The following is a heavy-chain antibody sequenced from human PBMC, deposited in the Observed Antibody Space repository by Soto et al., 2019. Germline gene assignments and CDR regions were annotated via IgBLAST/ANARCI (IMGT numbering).Heavy chain of an antibody. J-gene: IGHJ6*02. D-gene: IGHD6-19*01. CDR2: TYYRSKWYN. CDR1: GDSVSSNSAA. CDR3: ARDQGYSSGWTYYGMEV. V-gene: IGHV6-1*01. Sequence: SQTLSLTCAISGDSVSSNSAAWNWIRQSPSRGLEWLGRTYYRSKWYNDYAVSVKSRITINPDTSKNQFSLQLNSVTPADTAVYYCARDQGYSSGWTYYGMEVWGQGTTLTVT.